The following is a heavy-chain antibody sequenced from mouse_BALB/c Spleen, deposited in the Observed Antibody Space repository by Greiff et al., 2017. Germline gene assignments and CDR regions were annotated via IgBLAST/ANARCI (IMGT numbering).Heavy chain of an antibody. J-gene: IGHJ4*01. V-gene: IGHV14-1*02. CDR3: ARRTAPYAMDY. CDR1: GFNIKDYY. CDR2: IDPENGNT. D-gene: IGHD1-2*01. Sequence: VQLKQSGAELVRPGALVKLSCKASGFNIKDYYMHWVKQRPEQGLEWIGWIDPENGNTIYDPKFQGKASITADTSSNTAYLQLSSLTSEDTAVYYCARRTAPYAMDYWGQGTSVTVSS.